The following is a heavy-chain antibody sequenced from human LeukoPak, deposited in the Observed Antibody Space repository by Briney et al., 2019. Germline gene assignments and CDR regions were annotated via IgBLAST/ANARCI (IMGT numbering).Heavy chain of an antibody. CDR2: ISNDGSDE. CDR1: GFTFNMHA. V-gene: IGHV3-30-3*01. J-gene: IGHJ3*01. Sequence: QPGGSLRLSCAASGFTFNMHAMPWVRQAPGKGLEWVAVISNDGSDEYYADSVRGRFPVSGDNFKNTVFLQMNSLRPEDTAVYYCAKARHCTTATCASAAFDAWGQGTMVTVSS. CDR3: AKARHCTTATCASAAFDA. D-gene: IGHD2/OR15-2a*01.